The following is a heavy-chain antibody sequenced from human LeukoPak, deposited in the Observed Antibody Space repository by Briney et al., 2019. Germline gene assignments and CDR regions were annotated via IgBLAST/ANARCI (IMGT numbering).Heavy chain of an antibody. V-gene: IGHV3-30*18. CDR3: ANHPNDAIAG. CDR2: ISYDGSNK. CDR1: GFTFSSYG. J-gene: IGHJ4*02. Sequence: SGGSLRLSCAASGFTFSSYGMHWVRQAPGKGLEWVAVISYDGSNKYYADSVKGRFTISRDNSKNTLYLQMSSLRAEDTAVYYCANHPNDAIAGWGQGTLVTVSS. D-gene: IGHD1-1*01.